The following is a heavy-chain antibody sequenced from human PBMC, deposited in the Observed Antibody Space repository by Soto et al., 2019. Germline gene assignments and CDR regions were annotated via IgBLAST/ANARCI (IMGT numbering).Heavy chain of an antibody. CDR3: ARVNFYASYGYRDGPYYFDY. D-gene: IGHD3-16*01. V-gene: IGHV4-31*11. J-gene: IGHJ4*02. CDR2: INNTGGT. CDR1: GASISSGGYY. Sequence: QVQLQESGPGLVKPSQTLSLTCAVSGASISSGGYYWSRMRREPGKGLEFIGYINNTGGTTYNPSLKSRTTITLDTSKNHFSLRLRSVSAADTAMYYCARVNFYASYGYRDGPYYFDYWGQGALVTVSS.